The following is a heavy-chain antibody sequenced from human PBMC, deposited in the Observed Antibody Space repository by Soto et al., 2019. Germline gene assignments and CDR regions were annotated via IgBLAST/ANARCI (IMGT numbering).Heavy chain of an antibody. D-gene: IGHD3-3*01. Sequence: GGSLRLSCAASGFTFSSYGMHWVRQAPGKGLEWVAVIWYDGSNKYYADSVKGRFTISRDNSKNTLYLQMNSLRAEDTAVYYCARDSSYYDFWSGSAPDAFDIWGQGTMVTVSS. V-gene: IGHV3-33*01. CDR3: ARDSSYYDFWSGSAPDAFDI. CDR1: GFTFSSYG. CDR2: IWYDGSNK. J-gene: IGHJ3*02.